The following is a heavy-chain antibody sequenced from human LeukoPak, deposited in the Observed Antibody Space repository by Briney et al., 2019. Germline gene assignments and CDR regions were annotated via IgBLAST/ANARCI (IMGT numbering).Heavy chain of an antibody. V-gene: IGHV4-34*01. CDR2: INHSGTT. CDR3: ARGHLYGGNLYYFDY. J-gene: IGHJ4*02. Sequence: SETLSLTCAVSGGSFSGYYWSWIRQSPGKGLEWIGEINHSGTTNYNPSLKSRVTISVDTSKNQFSPKLSSVTAADTAVYYCARGHLYGGNLYYFDYWGQGTLVTVSS. CDR1: GGSFSGYY. D-gene: IGHD4-23*01.